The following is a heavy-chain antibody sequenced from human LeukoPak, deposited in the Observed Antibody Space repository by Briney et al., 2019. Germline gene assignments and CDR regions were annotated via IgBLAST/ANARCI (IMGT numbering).Heavy chain of an antibody. J-gene: IGHJ5*02. CDR1: GGSISSGGYY. V-gene: IGHV4-61*02. CDR2: IYASGRT. Sequence: PSETLSLTCTVSGGSISSGGYYWSWLRQPAGKRLEWIGRIYASGRTNYNPSLKSRVTISMDTSKNQFSLRLSSVTAADTAVYYCARAIDSSGYQYKGFAPWGQGTLVTVSS. D-gene: IGHD6-19*01. CDR3: ARAIDSSGYQYKGFAP.